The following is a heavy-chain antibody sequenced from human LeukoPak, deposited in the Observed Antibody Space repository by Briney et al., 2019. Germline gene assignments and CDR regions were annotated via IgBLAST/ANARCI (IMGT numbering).Heavy chain of an antibody. CDR3: ASDIVATSGDF. J-gene: IGHJ4*02. CDR2: IYYSGST. D-gene: IGHD5-12*01. V-gene: IGHV4-59*01. Sequence: SETLSLTCTVSGGSISSYYWSWIRQPPGKGLEWIGYIYYSGSTNYNPSLKSRVTISVDTSKNQFSLKLSSVTAADTAVYYCASDIVATSGDFWGQGTLVTVSS. CDR1: GGSISSYY.